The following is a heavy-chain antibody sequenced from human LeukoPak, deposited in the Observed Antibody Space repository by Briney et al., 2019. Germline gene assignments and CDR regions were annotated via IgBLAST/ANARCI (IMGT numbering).Heavy chain of an antibody. CDR3: TRQRGSGHWYFDL. V-gene: IGHV4-34*01. D-gene: IGHD6-19*01. CDR2: IYHSGST. CDR1: GGSLSGYY. Sequence: SETLSLTCAVYGGSLSGYYWSWIRQPPGKGLEWIGEIYHSGSTNSNPSLKSRVTISVQTSKNQFSLKLSSVTAADTAVYYCTRQRGSGHWYFDLWGRGTLVTVSS. J-gene: IGHJ2*01.